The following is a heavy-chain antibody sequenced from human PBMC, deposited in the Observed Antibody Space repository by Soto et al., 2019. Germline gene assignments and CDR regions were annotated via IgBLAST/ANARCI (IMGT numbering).Heavy chain of an antibody. CDR1: GGTFSSYA. J-gene: IGHJ4*02. Sequence: EASVKVSCKASGGTFSSYAISWVRQAPGQGLEWMGGIIPIFGTANYAQKFQGRVTITADESTSTAYMELSSLRSEDAAVYYCAREMRGGTYYDYVWGSYRYLFFDYWGQGALVTVSS. D-gene: IGHD3-16*02. CDR2: IIPIFGTA. V-gene: IGHV1-69*13. CDR3: AREMRGGTYYDYVWGSYRYLFFDY.